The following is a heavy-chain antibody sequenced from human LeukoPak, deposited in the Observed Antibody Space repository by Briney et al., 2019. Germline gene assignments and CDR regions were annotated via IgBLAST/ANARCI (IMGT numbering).Heavy chain of an antibody. CDR2: INLDGGEV. V-gene: IGHV3-7*01. CDR3: ASGRHDFVH. CDR1: GFAFSTYW. J-gene: IGHJ4*01. D-gene: IGHD3-16*01. Sequence: GGSLRLSCAASGFAFSTYWMTWVRQAPGKGLEWVANINLDGGEVHYADSLKDRFTISRDNARNSLYLQMNSLRAEDTAVYYCASGRHDFVHWGHGTLVTVSS.